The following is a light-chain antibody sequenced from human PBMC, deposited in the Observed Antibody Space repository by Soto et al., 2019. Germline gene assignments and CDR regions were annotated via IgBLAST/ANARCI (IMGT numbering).Light chain of an antibody. CDR3: QHYDNLVLYT. V-gene: IGKV1-33*01. CDR2: EAS. CDR1: QDISNY. J-gene: IGKJ2*01. Sequence: DIQMTQSPSSLSASVGDRVTITCQASQDISNYLNWYQQTPGKAPKLLIYEASELQTGVPSRFSGGGSGTNFTLTISSRQSEDFASYYCQHYDNLVLYTFGQGTKLEIK.